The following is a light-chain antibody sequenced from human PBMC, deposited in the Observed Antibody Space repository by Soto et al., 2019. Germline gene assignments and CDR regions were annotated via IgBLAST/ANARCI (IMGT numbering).Light chain of an antibody. CDR1: TGAVTNGHY. V-gene: IGLV7-46*01. CDR3: LLSYTGPYV. J-gene: IGLJ1*01. Sequence: QSVVSQEPSLTVAPGCTFTLTCGSSTGAVTNGHYPYWFQQKPGQAPRTMIYDTTNRHSWTPARFSGSLLGGKDALTLSGAQPEDEAEYYRLLSYTGPYVFGTGTKVTVL. CDR2: DTT.